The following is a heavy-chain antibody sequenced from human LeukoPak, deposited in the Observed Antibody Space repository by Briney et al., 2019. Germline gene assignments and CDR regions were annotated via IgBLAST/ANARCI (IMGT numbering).Heavy chain of an antibody. CDR1: GFTFSSYA. D-gene: IGHD3-3*02. V-gene: IGHV3-53*01. J-gene: IGHJ4*02. CDR3: ARVLAYALDN. CDR2: IYSGGST. Sequence: GGSLRLSCAASGFTFSSYAMSWVRQAPGKGLEWVSAIYSGGSTYYADSVKGRFTISRDNSKNTLYLQMNSLRAEDTAVYYCARVLAYALDNWGQGALVTVSS.